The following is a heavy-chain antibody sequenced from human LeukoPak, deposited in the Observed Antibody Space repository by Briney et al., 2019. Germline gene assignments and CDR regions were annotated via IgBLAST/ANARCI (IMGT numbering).Heavy chain of an antibody. V-gene: IGHV4-39*07. CDR3: ARSDGYGLVGI. CDR2: IYSSGST. D-gene: IGHD3-10*01. J-gene: IGHJ3*02. Sequence: SETLSLTRSVSGASISSGSNYWGWVRQPRGKTLGWIGSIYSSGSTYYNPSLKSRVIIIIDTPKNQFSLTLSSVTAADTAVYYCARSDGYGLVGIWGQGTIVTVSS. CDR1: GASISSGSNY.